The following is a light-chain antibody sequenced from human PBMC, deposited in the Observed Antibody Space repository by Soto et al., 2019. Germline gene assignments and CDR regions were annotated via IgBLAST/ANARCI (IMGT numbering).Light chain of an antibody. CDR3: QRYYSTPFT. CDR1: QSLLYSSNNKNY. CDR2: WAS. J-gene: IGKJ3*01. Sequence: DIVMTQSPDSLAVSLGERVTINCKSSQSLLYSSNNKNYLAWYQQKPGQPPNLLIYWASTRESGVPDRFSGSGSGTDFTLTISSLQAEDVAVYYCQRYYSTPFTFGPGTKVDIK. V-gene: IGKV4-1*01.